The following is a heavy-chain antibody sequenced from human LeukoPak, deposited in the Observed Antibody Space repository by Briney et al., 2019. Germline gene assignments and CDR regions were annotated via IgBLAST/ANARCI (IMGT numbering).Heavy chain of an antibody. V-gene: IGHV1-18*01. J-gene: IGHJ5*02. Sequence: ASVKVSCKASGYTFTSYGISWVRQALGQGLEWMGWISAYNGNTNYAQKLQGRVTMTTETSTSTAYMELRSLRSDDTAVYYCARGRIEQQLVFNWFDPWGQGTLVTVSS. CDR1: GYTFTSYG. CDR3: ARGRIEQQLVFNWFDP. D-gene: IGHD6-13*01. CDR2: ISAYNGNT.